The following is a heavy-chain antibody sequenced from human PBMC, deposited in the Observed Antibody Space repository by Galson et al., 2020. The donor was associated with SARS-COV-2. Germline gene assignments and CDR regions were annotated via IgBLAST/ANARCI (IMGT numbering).Heavy chain of an antibody. CDR2: ISGSGGST. D-gene: IGHD4-17*01. CDR3: VAPIGYGGNSGRVDY. J-gene: IGHJ4*02. Sequence: GESLKISCAASGFTFSSYAMSWVRQAPGKGLEWVSAISGSGGSTYYADSVKGRFTISRDNSKNTLYLQMNSLRAEDTAVYYCVAPIGYGGNSGRVDYWGQGTLVTVSS. CDR1: GFTFSSYA. V-gene: IGHV3-23*01.